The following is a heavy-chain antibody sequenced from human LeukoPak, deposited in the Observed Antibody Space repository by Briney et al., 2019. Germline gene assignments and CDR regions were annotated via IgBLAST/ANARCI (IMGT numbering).Heavy chain of an antibody. CDR3: AREGSVARFDY. D-gene: IGHD6-19*01. J-gene: IGHJ4*02. Sequence: GGSLRLSCAASGFTFGSYWMNWVRQAPGKGLEWVANIKQDGSEKYYVDSVKGRFTLSRDNAKNSLYLQMNSLRAEDTAVYYCAREGSVARFDYWGQGTLVTVSS. V-gene: IGHV3-7*01. CDR2: IKQDGSEK. CDR1: GFTFGSYW.